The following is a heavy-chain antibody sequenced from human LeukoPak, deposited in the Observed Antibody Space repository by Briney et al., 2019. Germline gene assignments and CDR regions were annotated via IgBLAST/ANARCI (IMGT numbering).Heavy chain of an antibody. CDR3: TKDPNGDYIGAFDP. D-gene: IGHD4-17*01. CDR2: ITGGHYAT. J-gene: IGHJ5*02. CDR1: GFSFSSFA. V-gene: IGHV3-23*01. Sequence: PRGSLRFSCAASGFSFSSFAMTWFRQAPGKGLKWVSSITGGHYATYNTDSVKGRFTISRDNAKNTLYLQMNSLRADDTAIYYCTKDPNGDYIGAFDPWGQGTLVTVSS.